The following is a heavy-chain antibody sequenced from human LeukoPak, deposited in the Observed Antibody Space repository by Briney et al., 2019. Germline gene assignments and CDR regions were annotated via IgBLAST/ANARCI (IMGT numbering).Heavy chain of an antibody. Sequence: PGGSLRLSCAASGFTVSSNYMSWVRQAPGKGLEWVSVIYSSGSTYYADSVKGRFTISRDNSKNTLYLQMNSLRAEDTAVYYCARDYYDSSGYYPYYFDYWGQGTLVTVSS. D-gene: IGHD3-22*01. J-gene: IGHJ4*02. CDR2: IYSSGST. CDR3: ARDYYDSSGYYPYYFDY. V-gene: IGHV3-66*01. CDR1: GFTVSSNY.